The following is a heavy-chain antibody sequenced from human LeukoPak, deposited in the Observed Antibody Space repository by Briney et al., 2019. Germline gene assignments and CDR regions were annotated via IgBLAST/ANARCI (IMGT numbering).Heavy chain of an antibody. D-gene: IGHD6-19*01. Sequence: GGSLRLSCAASGFTVSSNFMSWVRQAPGKGLEWVSVIYSDGDTYYADSVKGRFTISRDNSKNMIYLEMSSLKAEDTAVYYCAKERNLEIAVAGTIFDYWGQGTLVTVSS. CDR1: GFTVSSNF. CDR2: IYSDGDT. V-gene: IGHV3-66*01. CDR3: AKERNLEIAVAGTIFDY. J-gene: IGHJ4*02.